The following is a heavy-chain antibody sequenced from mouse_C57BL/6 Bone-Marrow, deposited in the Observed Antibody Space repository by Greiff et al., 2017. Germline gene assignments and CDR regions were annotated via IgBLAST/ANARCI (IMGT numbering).Heavy chain of an antibody. Sequence: EVKLMESGGGLVKPGGSLKLSCAASGFTFSSYAMSWVRQTPEKRLEWVATISDGGSYTYYPDNVKGRFTISRDNAKNNLYLQMSHLKSEDTAMYYCARENGRYYSAMDYWGQGTPVTVSS. V-gene: IGHV5-4*01. CDR3: ARENGRYYSAMDY. D-gene: IGHD1-1*01. J-gene: IGHJ4*01. CDR1: GFTFSSYA. CDR2: ISDGGSYT.